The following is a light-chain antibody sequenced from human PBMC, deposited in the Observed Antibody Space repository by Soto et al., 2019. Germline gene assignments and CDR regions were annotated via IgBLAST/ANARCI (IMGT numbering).Light chain of an antibody. V-gene: IGKV1-5*03. CDR2: RAS. Sequence: DIQMTQSPSTLSASMGDRVTITCRASQDIDIWLAWYQQKPGKAPKFLISRASILESGVPSRFSGSGSGTEFTLTTSSLQPDDFATYYCQQYNFYTCTFRQGTKVEIK. CDR3: QQYNFYTCT. CDR1: QDIDIW. J-gene: IGKJ1*01.